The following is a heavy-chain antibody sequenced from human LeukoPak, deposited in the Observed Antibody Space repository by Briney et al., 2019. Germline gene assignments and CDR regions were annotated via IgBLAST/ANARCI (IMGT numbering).Heavy chain of an antibody. CDR2: ISSSSSYI. CDR1: GFTFSSYS. CDR3: AKAASSSWPSYYYGMDV. D-gene: IGHD6-13*01. J-gene: IGHJ6*02. V-gene: IGHV3-21*04. Sequence: GGSLRLSCAASGFTFSSYSMNWVRQAPGKGLEWVSSISSSSSYIYYADSVRGRFTISKDNSKNTVYLQMSSLRVDDTAVYYCAKAASSSWPSYYYGMDVWGQGTTVTVSS.